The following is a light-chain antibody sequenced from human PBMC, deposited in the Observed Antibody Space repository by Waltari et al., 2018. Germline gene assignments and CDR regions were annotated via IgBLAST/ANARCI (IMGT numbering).Light chain of an antibody. CDR1: QSISSW. CDR3: QTYNNYGT. CDR2: DAS. Sequence: DIQMTQSPSTLSASVGDRVTLTCRASQSISSWLAWDQQKPGKAPKPLIYDASSLESGVPSRFSGSGSGTEFTLTISSLQPDDSATYWCQTYNNYGTFGQGTKVEI. J-gene: IGKJ1*01. V-gene: IGKV1-5*01.